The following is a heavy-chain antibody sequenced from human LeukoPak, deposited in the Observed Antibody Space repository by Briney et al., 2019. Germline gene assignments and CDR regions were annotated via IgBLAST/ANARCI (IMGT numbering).Heavy chain of an antibody. D-gene: IGHD3-22*01. CDR2: INHSGST. J-gene: IGHJ4*02. CDR3: ARDRRVDSSGYYAN. Sequence: SETLSLTSAVYGGSFSGYYWGWIRQPPGKGLEWIGEINHSGSTNYNPSLKSRVTISVDTSKNQFSLKLRSVTAADTAVYYCARDRRVDSSGYYANWGQGTLVTVAS. V-gene: IGHV4-34*01. CDR1: GGSFSGYY.